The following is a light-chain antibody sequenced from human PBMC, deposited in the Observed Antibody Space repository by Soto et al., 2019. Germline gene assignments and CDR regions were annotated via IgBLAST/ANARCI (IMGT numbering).Light chain of an antibody. J-gene: IGLJ1*01. V-gene: IGLV2-14*01. Sequence: QSALAQPASVSGSPGQSITISCTGTSSDVGGYNYVSWYQQHPGKAPKVMIYDASNRPSGVSNRFSGSKSGNTASLTISGLQAEDEADYFCSSYTSSGTYVFGTGTKVTGL. CDR2: DAS. CDR3: SSYTSSGTYV. CDR1: SSDVGGYNY.